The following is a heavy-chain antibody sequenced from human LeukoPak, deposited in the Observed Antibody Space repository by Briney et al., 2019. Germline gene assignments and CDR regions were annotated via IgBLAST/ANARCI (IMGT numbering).Heavy chain of an antibody. D-gene: IGHD6-19*01. V-gene: IGHV3-15*01. J-gene: IGHJ5*02. CDR3: TSSGWYWDWFDP. Sequence: GGSLRLSCAASGFTFSNAWMSWGRQAPGKGQEWVGRIKSKTDGGTTDYAAPVKGRFTISRNDSKNTLYLQMNSLKPEGHAVYYCTSSGWYWDWFDPWGQGTLVTVSS. CDR2: IKSKTDGGTT. CDR1: GFTFSNAW.